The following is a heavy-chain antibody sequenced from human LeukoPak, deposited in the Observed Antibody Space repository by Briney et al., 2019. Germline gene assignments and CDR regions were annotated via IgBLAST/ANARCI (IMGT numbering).Heavy chain of an antibody. CDR1: GYTFTGYY. J-gene: IGHJ4*02. Sequence: GASVKVSCKASGYTFTGYYMHWVRQAPGQGLEWMGWINPNSGGTNYAQKFQGRVTMTRDTSISTAYMELSRLRSDDTAVYYCARGSTPYSSSWYVHYWGQGTLVTVSS. V-gene: IGHV1-2*02. CDR3: ARGSTPYSSSWYVHY. CDR2: INPNSGGT. D-gene: IGHD6-13*01.